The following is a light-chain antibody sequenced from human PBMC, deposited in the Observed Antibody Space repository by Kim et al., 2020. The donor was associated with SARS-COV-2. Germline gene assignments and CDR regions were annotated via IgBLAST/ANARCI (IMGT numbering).Light chain of an antibody. J-gene: IGKJ1*01. Sequence: SPGERATPSCRASQTINSRVVWYQHKPGQAPRLLIYDATTRATGVPARFVGSGSETDFTLTISSLQSEDFAVYYCQQSNDWPPLTFGQGTKVDIK. CDR3: QQSNDWPPLT. CDR2: DAT. CDR1: QTINSR. V-gene: IGKV3-15*01.